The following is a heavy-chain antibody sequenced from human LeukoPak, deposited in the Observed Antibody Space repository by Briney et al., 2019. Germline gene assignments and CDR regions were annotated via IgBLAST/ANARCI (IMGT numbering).Heavy chain of an antibody. Sequence: GGPLRLSCAASGFTFSSYAMSGVRQATGRGLEWVSAISGSGGSTYYADSVKGRFTISRDNSKNPLYLQMNSLRAEDTAVYYCAKDYLMAAALNWFDPWGQGTLVTVSS. D-gene: IGHD6-13*01. CDR1: GFTFSSYA. V-gene: IGHV3-23*01. CDR3: AKDYLMAAALNWFDP. J-gene: IGHJ5*02. CDR2: ISGSGGST.